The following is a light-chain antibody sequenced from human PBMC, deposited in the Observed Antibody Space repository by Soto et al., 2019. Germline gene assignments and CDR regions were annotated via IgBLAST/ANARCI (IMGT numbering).Light chain of an antibody. CDR2: AAS. V-gene: IGKV1-39*01. CDR3: QQGYTSPRT. J-gene: IGKJ2*02. CDR1: DIISNY. Sequence: DIQMTQSPSSLSASVGDRVSITCQTSDIISNYLHWYQQKPGEAPRLLIYAASTLQSGVPSRFIRSGSGTQFALTITSLQPEDFATYYCQQGYTSPRTFGQRTKLEI.